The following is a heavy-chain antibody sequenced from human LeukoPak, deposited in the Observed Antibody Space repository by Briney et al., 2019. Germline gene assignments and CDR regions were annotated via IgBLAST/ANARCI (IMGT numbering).Heavy chain of an antibody. CDR2: IYYSGST. D-gene: IGHD3-22*01. Sequence: SETLSLTCTVSGGSISSGDYYWSWIRQPPGKGLEWIGYIYYSGSTYYNPSLKSRVTISVDTSKKQFSLELSSVTAADTAVYYCARAYDSSGYFRWGQGTLVTVSS. V-gene: IGHV4-30-4*01. CDR1: GGSISSGDYY. CDR3: ARAYDSSGYFR. J-gene: IGHJ4*02.